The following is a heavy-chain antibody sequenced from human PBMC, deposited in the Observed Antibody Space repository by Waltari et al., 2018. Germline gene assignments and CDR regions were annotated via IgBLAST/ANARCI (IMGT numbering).Heavy chain of an antibody. CDR1: GASISSGGYS. CDR3: ARGKGQLDAFDI. Sequence: QLQESGSRLVTPSQTLSLTCTVSGASISSGGYSCSWIRQPGGKDLEWIGYIYHTGRVQYNPSLKSRVTMSVDRSKNQVSLTLNSVTVADSAVYFCARGKGQLDAFDIWGPGTTVSVS. CDR2: IYHTGRV. V-gene: IGHV4-30-2*01. J-gene: IGHJ3*02. D-gene: IGHD1-1*01.